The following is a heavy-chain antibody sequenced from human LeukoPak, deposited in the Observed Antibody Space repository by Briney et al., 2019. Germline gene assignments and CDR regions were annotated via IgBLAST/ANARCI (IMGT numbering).Heavy chain of an antibody. J-gene: IGHJ3*02. CDR3: ARTPPHLAYCGGDCYFGAFDI. V-gene: IGHV1-69*01. Sequence: SVKVSCKASGGTFSSYAISWVRQAPGQGLEWMGGIIPIFGTANYAQKFQGSVTITADESTSTAYMELSSLRSEDTAVYYCARTPPHLAYCGGDCYFGAFDIWGQGTMVTVSS. CDR1: GGTFSSYA. CDR2: IIPIFGTA. D-gene: IGHD2-21*01.